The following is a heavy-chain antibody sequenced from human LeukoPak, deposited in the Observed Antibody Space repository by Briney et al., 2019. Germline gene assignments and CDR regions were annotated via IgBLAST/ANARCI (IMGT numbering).Heavy chain of an antibody. Sequence: GGSLRLSCAASGFTFSSYEMNWVRQAPGKGLEWVSYISSSGSTIYYADSVKGRFTISRDNAKNSLYLQMNSLRAEDTAVYYCARDPQGGATPGAGCWGQGTLVTVSS. J-gene: IGHJ4*02. CDR3: ARDPQGGATPGAGC. D-gene: IGHD1-26*01. V-gene: IGHV3-48*03. CDR1: GFTFSSYE. CDR2: ISSSGSTI.